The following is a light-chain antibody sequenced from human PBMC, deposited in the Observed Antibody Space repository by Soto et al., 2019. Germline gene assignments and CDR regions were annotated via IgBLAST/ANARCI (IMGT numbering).Light chain of an antibody. Sequence: DILMTQSPSTLSASVGDRVTITCRASQSIRTWLAWYQQGPRKAPRLLIYDASTLQRGVPSRFSGSGSGTEFTITITRLQPEDVATYYCQQYSGESTFGQGTKVDIK. CDR3: QQYSGEST. J-gene: IGKJ1*01. V-gene: IGKV1-5*01. CDR2: DAS. CDR1: QSIRTW.